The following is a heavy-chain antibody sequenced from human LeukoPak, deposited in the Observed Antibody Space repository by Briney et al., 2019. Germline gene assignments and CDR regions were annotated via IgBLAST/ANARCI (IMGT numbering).Heavy chain of an antibody. J-gene: IGHJ6*03. CDR1: GYTFTGYY. CDR2: INPNSGGT. V-gene: IGHV1-2*02. D-gene: IGHD3-3*01. Sequence: ASVKVSCKASGYTFTGYYMHWVRQAPGQGLEWMGWINPNSGGTNYAQKLQGRVTMTTDTSTSTAYMELRSLRSDDTAVYYCARDSSGFWSGYYMDVWGKGTTVTVSS. CDR3: ARDSSGFWSGYYMDV.